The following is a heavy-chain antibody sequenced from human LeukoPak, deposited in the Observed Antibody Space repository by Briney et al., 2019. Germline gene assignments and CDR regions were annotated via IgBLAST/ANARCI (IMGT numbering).Heavy chain of an antibody. CDR1: EFTFNNYA. J-gene: IGHJ4*02. Sequence: GRSLRLSCAASEFTFNNYAMHWVRQAPGKGLEWVAIISYDGSNKYYADSVKGRFTISRDNSKNTLFLQMNSLRAEDTAVYYCARDREYYDILTGYKVSHYFDYWGQGTLVTVSS. D-gene: IGHD3-9*01. CDR2: ISYDGSNK. V-gene: IGHV3-30*04. CDR3: ARDREYYDILTGYKVSHYFDY.